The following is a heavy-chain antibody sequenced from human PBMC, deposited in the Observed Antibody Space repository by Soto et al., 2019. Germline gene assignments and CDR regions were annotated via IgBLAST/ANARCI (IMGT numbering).Heavy chain of an antibody. V-gene: IGHV3-7*01. J-gene: IGHJ6*02. CDR3: ARVIMDV. CDR2: IAHDGSEK. Sequence: GGSLRLSCAVSGFSFSSYWMSWVRQAPGRGLEWVATIAHDGSEKFYVDSVKGRFTISRDNTKNSLYLQMNSLRDEDTAVYYCARVIMDVWGQGTTVTVS. CDR1: GFSFSSYW.